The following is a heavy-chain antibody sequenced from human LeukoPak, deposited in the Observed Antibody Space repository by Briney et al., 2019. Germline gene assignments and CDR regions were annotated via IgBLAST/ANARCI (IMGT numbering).Heavy chain of an antibody. CDR2: TSFDGSNQ. Sequence: GGSLRLSCAASGFTFSTYGMHWVRQAPGKELEWVAVTSFDGSNQYYADSVKGRFTISRDNFKSTLFLQMNSLSPEDTAVYYCAKGIRDFSWLPSFDWWGQGILVTVSS. CDR1: GFTFSTYG. CDR3: AKGIRDFSWLPSFDW. D-gene: IGHD3-9*01. J-gene: IGHJ4*02. V-gene: IGHV3-30*18.